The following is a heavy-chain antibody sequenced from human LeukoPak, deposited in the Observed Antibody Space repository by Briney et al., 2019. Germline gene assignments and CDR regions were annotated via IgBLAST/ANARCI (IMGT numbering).Heavy chain of an antibody. V-gene: IGHV3-48*03. CDR1: GFTFSSYE. CDR3: ARDQHVADPSETFDL. CDR2: ISSSGSTI. J-gene: IGHJ2*01. D-gene: IGHD6-19*01. Sequence: GGSLRLSCAASGFTFSSYEMNWVRQAPGKGLEWVSYISSSGSTINYADSVKGRFTISRDNAKNSLYLQMNSLRAEDTAVYYCARDQHVADPSETFDLWGRGTLVTVSS.